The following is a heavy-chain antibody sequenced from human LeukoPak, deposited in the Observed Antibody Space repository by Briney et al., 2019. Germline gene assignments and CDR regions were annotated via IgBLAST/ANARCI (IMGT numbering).Heavy chain of an antibody. Sequence: GESLKISCKGSGYSFTSYWIGWVRQMPGKGLEWMGIIYPGDSDTRYSPSFQGQVTISADKSISTAYLQWSSLKASDTAMYYCARHAPYIAAAGPRNGMDVWGQGTTVTVSS. J-gene: IGHJ6*02. D-gene: IGHD6-13*01. CDR2: IYPGDSDT. V-gene: IGHV5-51*01. CDR1: GYSFTSYW. CDR3: ARHAPYIAAAGPRNGMDV.